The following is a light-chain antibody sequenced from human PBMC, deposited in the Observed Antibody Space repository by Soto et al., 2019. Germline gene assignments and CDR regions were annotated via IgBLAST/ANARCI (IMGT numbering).Light chain of an antibody. Sequence: DIQMTQSPSSLSASVGDRVTITCQASRDISNYLNWYQQKPGKAPKLLIYDASNLETGVPSRFSGSGSGTDFTFTISSLQPEDIATYYCQQYDNLPTFGQGTKVEIK. J-gene: IGKJ1*01. CDR2: DAS. CDR1: RDISNY. V-gene: IGKV1-33*01. CDR3: QQYDNLPT.